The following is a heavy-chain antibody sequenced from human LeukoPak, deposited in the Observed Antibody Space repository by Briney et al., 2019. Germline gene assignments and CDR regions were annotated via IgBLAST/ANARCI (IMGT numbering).Heavy chain of an antibody. V-gene: IGHV4-59*01. D-gene: IGHD6-13*01. CDR3: ARGGAAAGAGFDP. CDR2: IYYSGST. Sequence: PSETLSLTCAVYGGSFSGYYWSWIRQPPGKGLEWIGYIYYSGSTNYNPSLKSRVTISVDTSKNQFSLKLSSVTAADTAVYYCARGGAAAGAGFDPWGQGTLVTVSS. CDR1: GGSFSGYY. J-gene: IGHJ5*02.